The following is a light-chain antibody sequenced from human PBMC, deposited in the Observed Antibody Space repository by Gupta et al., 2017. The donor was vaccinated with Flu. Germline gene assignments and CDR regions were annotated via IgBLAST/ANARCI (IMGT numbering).Light chain of an antibody. J-gene: IGKJ2*03. CDR3: QQSYITPHS. CDR1: QNIDSY. V-gene: IGKV1-39*01. Sequence: DSQMTQSPSSLSASVGDRVTITCRASQNIDSYLNWYQQKPGKAPQLLIYAASSLHSGVPSRFSGSGSETTFTLTISSLHPEDFATYYCQQSYITPHSFGQGTKLEIK. CDR2: AAS.